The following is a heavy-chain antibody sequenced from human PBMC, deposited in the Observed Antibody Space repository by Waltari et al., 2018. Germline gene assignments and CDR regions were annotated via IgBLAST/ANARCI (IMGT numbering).Heavy chain of an antibody. J-gene: IGHJ4*02. D-gene: IGHD6-13*01. CDR1: GGSFSGYY. CDR3: ARGRIAAVQVVDY. Sequence: QVQLQQWGAGLLKPSETLSLTCAVYGGSFSGYYWSWIRQPPGKGLEWIGEINHSGSTNYTPSLKSRVTISVDTSKNQFSLKLSSVTAADTAVYYCARGRIAAVQVVDYWGQGTLVTVSS. CDR2: INHSGST. V-gene: IGHV4-34*01.